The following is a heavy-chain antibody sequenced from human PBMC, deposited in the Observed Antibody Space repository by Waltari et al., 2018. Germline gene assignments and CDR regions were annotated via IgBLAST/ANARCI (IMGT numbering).Heavy chain of an antibody. Sequence: QVQLQQWGAGLLKPSETLSLTCAVYGGSFSGYYWSWIRQPPGKGLGWIGEINHSGSTNYNPSLKSRVTISVDTSKNQFSLKLSSVTAADTAVYYCARGWRVLLWFGESPSAYYFDYWGQGTLVTVSS. V-gene: IGHV4-34*01. J-gene: IGHJ4*02. CDR2: INHSGST. CDR3: ARGWRVLLWFGESPSAYYFDY. CDR1: GGSFSGYY. D-gene: IGHD3-10*01.